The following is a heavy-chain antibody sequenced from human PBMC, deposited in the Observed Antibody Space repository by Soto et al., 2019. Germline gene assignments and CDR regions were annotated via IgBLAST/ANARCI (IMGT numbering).Heavy chain of an antibody. V-gene: IGHV3-23*01. J-gene: IGHJ4*02. CDR3: TKSLSACPNYFFDY. CDR1: GFPFSSYA. CDR2: ISGSGGLT. Sequence: EMQLLVSGGGLVQPGGSLRLSCAASGFPFSSYAMSWVRQAPGKGLEWVSGISGSGGLTYYADSVKGRFTISRDNSKNTLYLQMNSLIDDDTAVYYCTKSLSACPNYFFDYWGQGTLVSVSS.